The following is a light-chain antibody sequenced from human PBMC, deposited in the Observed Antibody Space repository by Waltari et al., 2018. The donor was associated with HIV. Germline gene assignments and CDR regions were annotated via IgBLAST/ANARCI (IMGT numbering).Light chain of an antibody. V-gene: IGLV2-14*01. CDR1: SSDIGGYNY. CDR2: EVS. J-gene: IGLJ1*01. Sequence: QSALPQPASVSGSPGQSVPISFTGTSSDIGGYNYVSWYQQHPGKAPKLIISEVSNRPSGVSVRFSGSKSGNTASLTISGLQAEDEADYYCCSYTSTTAFDVFGTGTRVSVL. CDR3: CSYTSTTAFDV.